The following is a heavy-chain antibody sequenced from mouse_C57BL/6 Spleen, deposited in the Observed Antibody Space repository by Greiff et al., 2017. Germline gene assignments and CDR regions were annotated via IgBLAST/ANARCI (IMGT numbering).Heavy chain of an antibody. V-gene: IGHV1-69*01. CDR1: GYTFTSYW. Sequence: QVQLQQPGAELVMPGASVKLSCKASGYTFTSYWMHWVKQRPGQGLEWIGEIDPSDSYTNYNQKFKGKSTLTVDKSSSTAYMQLSSLTSEDSAVYYCARGVNYDDWGQGTTLTFST. D-gene: IGHD2-1*01. J-gene: IGHJ2*01. CDR3: ARGVNYDD. CDR2: IDPSDSYT.